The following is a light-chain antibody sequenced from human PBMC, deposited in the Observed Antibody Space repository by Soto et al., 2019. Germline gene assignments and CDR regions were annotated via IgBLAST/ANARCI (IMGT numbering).Light chain of an antibody. CDR2: DVS. Sequence: QSVLTQPASVSGSPGQSITISCTGSSSDVGGYNYVSWYQHHPGKVPKLMIFDVSSRPSGVSNRFSGSKSGNTASLTISGLQAEDEADYYCRSLTSRTTYVFGTGTELTVL. CDR3: RSLTSRTTYV. J-gene: IGLJ1*01. V-gene: IGLV2-14*03. CDR1: SSDVGGYNY.